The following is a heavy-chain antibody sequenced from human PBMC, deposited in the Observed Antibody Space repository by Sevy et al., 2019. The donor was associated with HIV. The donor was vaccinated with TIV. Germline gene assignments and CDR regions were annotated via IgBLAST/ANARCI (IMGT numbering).Heavy chain of an antibody. Sequence: ASVKVSCKASGGTFSSYAISWVRQAPGQGLEWMGGTIPIFGTTNYAQRFQGRVTITADESTTTAYMELSSLRSEDMAVYYCARGPIVVVPAARPNWFDPWGQGTLVTVSS. D-gene: IGHD2-2*01. CDR3: ARGPIVVVPAARPNWFDP. CDR2: TIPIFGTT. J-gene: IGHJ5*02. V-gene: IGHV1-69*13. CDR1: GGTFSSYA.